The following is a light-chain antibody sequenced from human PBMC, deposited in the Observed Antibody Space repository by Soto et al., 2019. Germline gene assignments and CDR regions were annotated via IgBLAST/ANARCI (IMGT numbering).Light chain of an antibody. V-gene: IGKV3-11*01. CDR2: DAS. CDR1: ESVSSY. Sequence: EIVLIQSPATLSLSLGERATLSCRASESVSSYLAWYQQKPGQAPRLLIYDASNRSTGIPARFSASGSGTDFTLTISSLETENSAVYYWQQRVNWITFRPVPGLKIQ. J-gene: IGKJ5*01. CDR3: QQRVNWIT.